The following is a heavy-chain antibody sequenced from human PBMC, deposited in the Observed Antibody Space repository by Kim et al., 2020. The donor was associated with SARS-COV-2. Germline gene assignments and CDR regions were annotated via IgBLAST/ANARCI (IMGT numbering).Heavy chain of an antibody. CDR3: AREDSSSWYYFDY. V-gene: IGHV6-1*01. J-gene: IGHJ4*02. Sequence: YAGSVKSRITISPATSTNQCSLQLNSVTPEDTAVYYCAREDSSSWYYFDYWGQGTLVTVSS. D-gene: IGHD6-13*01.